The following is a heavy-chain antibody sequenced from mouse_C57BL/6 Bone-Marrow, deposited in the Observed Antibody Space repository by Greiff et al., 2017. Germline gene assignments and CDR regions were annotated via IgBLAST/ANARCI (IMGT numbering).Heavy chain of an antibody. Sequence: QVQLQQPGAELVKPGASVKMSCKASGYTFTSYWITWVKQRPGQGLEWIGDIYPGSGSTNYNEKFKSKATLTVDTSSSPAYMPLSSLTSEDSAVYYCARRGSGHGFAYWGQGTLVTVSA. J-gene: IGHJ3*01. CDR1: GYTFTSYW. V-gene: IGHV1-55*01. CDR3: ARRGSGHGFAY. CDR2: IYPGSGST. D-gene: IGHD3-2*02.